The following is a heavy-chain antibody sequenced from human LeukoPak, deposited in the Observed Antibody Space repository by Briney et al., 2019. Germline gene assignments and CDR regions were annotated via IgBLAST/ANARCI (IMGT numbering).Heavy chain of an antibody. Sequence: SGGSLRLSCVASGFTFSSYWMTWVRQAPGKGLEWVANIKTDGSQIYYVDSVKGRFTISRDNAKNSLYLQMNSLRAEDTAVYYCARDATPVTYARTDYYHYMDVWGKGTTVTVSS. D-gene: IGHD2-2*01. J-gene: IGHJ6*03. CDR2: IKTDGSQI. V-gene: IGHV3-7*01. CDR3: ARDATPVTYARTDYYHYMDV. CDR1: GFTFSSYW.